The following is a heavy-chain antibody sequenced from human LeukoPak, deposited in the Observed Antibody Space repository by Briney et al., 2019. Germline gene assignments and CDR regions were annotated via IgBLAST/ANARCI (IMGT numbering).Heavy chain of an antibody. J-gene: IGHJ6*03. Sequence: GGSLRLSCAASGFTFSGYEMNWVRQAPGKGREWVSYISSSGSTIFYADSVKGRFTISRDNAKNSLYLQMNSLRAEDTAVYYCARGFTGTTYPFYYYYMDVWGKGTTVTVSS. V-gene: IGHV3-48*03. D-gene: IGHD1-1*01. CDR1: GFTFSGYE. CDR2: ISSSGSTI. CDR3: ARGFTGTTYPFYYYYMDV.